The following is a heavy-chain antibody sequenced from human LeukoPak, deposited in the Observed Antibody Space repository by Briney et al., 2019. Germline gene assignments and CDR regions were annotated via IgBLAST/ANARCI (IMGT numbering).Heavy chain of an antibody. Sequence: SETLSLTCIVSGGSISSGAYYRSWIRQHPGKGLEWIGYIYYTGGTYYNPSLKSRLTISLDTSKSQFSLKLSSVTAADTAVYYCARGPKGSIDYWGQGTLVTVSS. V-gene: IGHV4-31*03. CDR2: IYYTGGT. CDR1: GGSISSGAYY. J-gene: IGHJ4*02. CDR3: ARGPKGSIDY.